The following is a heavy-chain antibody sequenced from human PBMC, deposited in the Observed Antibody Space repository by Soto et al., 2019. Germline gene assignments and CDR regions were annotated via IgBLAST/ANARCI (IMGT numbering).Heavy chain of an antibody. D-gene: IGHD5-12*01. CDR3: ARTGGGGYSGYDGLYFDY. V-gene: IGHV3-23*01. CDR1: GFTFSSYA. Sequence: EVQLLESGGGLVQPGGSLRLSCAASGFTFSSYAMSWVRQAPGKGLEWVSAISGSGGSTYYADSVKGRFTISRDTSKNTLYLQMNSLRAEDTAVYYCARTGGGGYSGYDGLYFDYWGQGTLVTVSS. J-gene: IGHJ4*02. CDR2: ISGSGGST.